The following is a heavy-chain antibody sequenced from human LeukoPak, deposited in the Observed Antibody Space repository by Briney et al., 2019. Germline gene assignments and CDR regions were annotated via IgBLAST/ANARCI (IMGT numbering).Heavy chain of an antibody. CDR3: AKDTMIVVVTPHEPDY. J-gene: IGHJ4*02. V-gene: IGHV3-23*01. D-gene: IGHD3-22*01. Sequence: GGSLRLSCAASGFTFSSYAMSWVRQAPGKGLEWVSAISGSGGSTYYADSVKGRFTISRDNSKNTLYLQMNSLRAEDTAVYYCAKDTMIVVVTPHEPDYWGQGTLVTVSS. CDR2: ISGSGGST. CDR1: GFTFSSYA.